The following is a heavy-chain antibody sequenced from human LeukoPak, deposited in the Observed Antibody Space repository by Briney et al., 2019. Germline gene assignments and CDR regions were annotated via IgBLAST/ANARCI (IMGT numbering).Heavy chain of an antibody. CDR2: IYYSGST. J-gene: IGHJ4*02. D-gene: IGHD3-9*01. CDR3: ARDYSILTGYKMVRYFDY. Sequence: SETLSLTCTVSGGSISSSSYYWGWIRQPPGKGLEWIGSIYYSGSTYYNPSLKSRVTISVDTSKNQFSLKLSSVTAADTAVYYCARDYSILTGYKMVRYFDYWGQGTLVTVSS. CDR1: GGSISSSSYY. V-gene: IGHV4-39*07.